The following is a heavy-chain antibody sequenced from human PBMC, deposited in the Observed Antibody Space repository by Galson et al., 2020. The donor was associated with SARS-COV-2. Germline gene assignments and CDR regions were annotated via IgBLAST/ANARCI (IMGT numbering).Heavy chain of an antibody. D-gene: IGHD5-18*01. CDR3: AKSRGYTYGPIDY. Sequence: EGSLTLSCSTSGFTFSSNSMPWVRQAPGKGLESVAVLSYDGSNKYYANSVKGRFTISRDNSKNTPFLQMNSLRVEDTAVYYCAKSRGYTYGPIDYWGQGTLVTVSS. J-gene: IGHJ4*02. CDR1: GFTFSSNS. V-gene: IGHV3-30*18. CDR2: LSYDGSNK.